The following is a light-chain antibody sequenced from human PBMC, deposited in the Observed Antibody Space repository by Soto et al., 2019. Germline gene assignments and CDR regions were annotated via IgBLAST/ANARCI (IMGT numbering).Light chain of an antibody. V-gene: IGLV2-11*01. J-gene: IGLJ1*01. CDR3: CSSAGSYTYV. Sequence: QSVLTQPRSVSGSPGQSLTISCSGTSSDVGAYNSVSWYQQHPGKVPKLMIFEINKRPSGVPDRFSDSKSGSTASLTISGLQPEDEADYYCCSSAGSYTYVFGTGTKLTVL. CDR2: EIN. CDR1: SSDVGAYNS.